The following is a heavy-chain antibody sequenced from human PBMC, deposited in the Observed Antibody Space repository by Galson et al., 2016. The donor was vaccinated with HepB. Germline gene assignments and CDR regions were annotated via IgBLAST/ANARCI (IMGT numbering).Heavy chain of an antibody. Sequence: SLRLSCAASGFTFSSYGVHWVRQAPGKGLEWVAVIWYDGSNKYYADSVKGRFTISRDNSKNTLYLQMNSLRAEDTAVYYCARDVLRYFDWLLYGGSNYYYYGMDVWGQGTTVTVSS. J-gene: IGHJ6*02. V-gene: IGHV3-33*01. D-gene: IGHD3-9*01. CDR2: IWYDGSNK. CDR1: GFTFSSYG. CDR3: ARDVLRYFDWLLYGGSNYYYYGMDV.